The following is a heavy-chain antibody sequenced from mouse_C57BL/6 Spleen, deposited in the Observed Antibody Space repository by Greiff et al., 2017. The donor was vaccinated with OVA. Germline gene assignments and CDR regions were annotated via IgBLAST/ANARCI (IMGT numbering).Heavy chain of an antibody. CDR3: ARRGAGRDYLDY. V-gene: IGHV1-80*01. Sequence: QVQLKQSGAELVKPGASVKISCKASGYAFSSYWMNWVKQRPGQGLEWIGKIYPGDGDTNYNGKFKGKATLTADKSSSTAYMQLSSLTSEDSAVYFCARRGAGRDYLDYWGQGTTLTVSS. CDR1: GYAFSSYW. D-gene: IGHD4-1*01. J-gene: IGHJ2*01. CDR2: IYPGDGDT.